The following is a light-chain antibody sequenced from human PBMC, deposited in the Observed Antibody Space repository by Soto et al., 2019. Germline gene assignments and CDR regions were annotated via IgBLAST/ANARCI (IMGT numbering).Light chain of an antibody. CDR3: QQYGSSPPLT. CDR1: PSVPNY. Sequence: EIALTQSPATLSLSPGERATLSCRASPSVPNYVAWYQQKPGQAPRLLIYGASSRATGIPDRFSGSGSGTDFTLTISRLEPEDFAVYYCQQYGSSPPLTFGGGTKVEIK. J-gene: IGKJ4*01. V-gene: IGKV3-20*01. CDR2: GAS.